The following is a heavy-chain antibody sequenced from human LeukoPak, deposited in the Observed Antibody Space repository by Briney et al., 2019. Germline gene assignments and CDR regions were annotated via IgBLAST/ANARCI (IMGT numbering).Heavy chain of an antibody. CDR3: ARDRPVVGVIDL. J-gene: IGHJ4*02. CDR1: GFTFSDYA. V-gene: IGHV3-48*04. Sequence: GGSLRLSCGAPGFTFSDYAMLWVRQAPGKGLEWISFISGDRSTIFLADSVRGRFITSRDNAQNSLYLQMNILRAEDTAVYYCARDRPVVGVIDLWGQGPVVSVSS. CDR2: ISGDRSTI. D-gene: IGHD1-26*01.